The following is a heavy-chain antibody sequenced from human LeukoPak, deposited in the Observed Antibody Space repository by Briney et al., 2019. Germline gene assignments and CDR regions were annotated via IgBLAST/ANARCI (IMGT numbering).Heavy chain of an antibody. CDR2: INPNSGGT. CDR3: ARDQVVTQFDP. D-gene: IGHD2-2*01. Sequence: ASVKVSCKASGYTFTGYYIHWVRQAPGQGLEWMGWINPNSGGTNYAQKFQGRVTMTRGTSISTAYLELSRLRSDDTAVYHCARDQVVTQFDPWGQGTLVTVSS. J-gene: IGHJ5*02. V-gene: IGHV1-2*02. CDR1: GYTFTGYY.